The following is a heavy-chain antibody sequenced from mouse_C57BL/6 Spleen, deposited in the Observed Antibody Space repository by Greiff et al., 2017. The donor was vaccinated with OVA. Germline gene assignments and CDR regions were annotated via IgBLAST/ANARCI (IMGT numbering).Heavy chain of an antibody. V-gene: IGHV1-62-2*01. D-gene: IGHD2-1*01. J-gene: IGHJ4*01. CDR1: GYPFTEYP. Sequence: VQLVESGAALVKPGASVKLSCEASGYPFTEYPIPWVKHRSGQGLEWIGWFYPGSCSISYNKKFKDKATLTADKSSSTVYMELSRLTSEDSAVYFGARHEEIADYGNYYAMDYWGQGTSVTVSS. CDR2: FYPGSCSI. CDR3: ARHEEIADYGNYYAMDY.